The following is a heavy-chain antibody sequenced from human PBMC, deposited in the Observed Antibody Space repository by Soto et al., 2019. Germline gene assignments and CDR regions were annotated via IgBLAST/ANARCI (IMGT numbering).Heavy chain of an antibody. CDR3: AGELYYDILTGYYGYYGMDV. J-gene: IGHJ6*02. CDR1: GGSISSYY. CDR2: IYYSGST. Sequence: SETLSLTCTVSGGSISSYYWSWIRQPPGKGLEWIGYIYYSGSTNYNPSLKSRVTISVDTSKNQFSLKLSSVTAADTAVYYCAGELYYDILTGYYGYYGMDVRGQGTTVTVSS. V-gene: IGHV4-59*01. D-gene: IGHD3-9*01.